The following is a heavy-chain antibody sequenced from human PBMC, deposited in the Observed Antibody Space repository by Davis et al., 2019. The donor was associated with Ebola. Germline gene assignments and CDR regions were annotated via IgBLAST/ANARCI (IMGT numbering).Heavy chain of an antibody. CDR1: AYTFTNYF. J-gene: IGHJ4*02. CDR3: ATTPYSSLPKRDY. CDR2: INPDTGGA. Sequence: ASVQVSCYSSAYTFTNYFLHWVRHPPGQGLEWMGRINPDTGGAYFAQKFQGRFTMTRDTSISTAYMELSGLRSDDTAVYYCATTPYSSLPKRDYWGQGTLVSVSS. D-gene: IGHD6-13*01. V-gene: IGHV1-2*06.